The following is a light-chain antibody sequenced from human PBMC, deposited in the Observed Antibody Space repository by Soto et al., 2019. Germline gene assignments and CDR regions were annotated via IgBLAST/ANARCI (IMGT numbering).Light chain of an antibody. V-gene: IGKV3-11*01. CDR2: DAS. J-gene: IGKJ4*01. Sequence: EVVLTQSPTTLSLSPGDRATLSCRASQSVSSYLAWYQQKPGQAPRLLIYDASKRATGIPARFSGSGSGTDFTLTISSLEPEDFAVYYCQQRSIWVTVGGGTKVEIK. CDR3: QQRSIWVT. CDR1: QSVSSY.